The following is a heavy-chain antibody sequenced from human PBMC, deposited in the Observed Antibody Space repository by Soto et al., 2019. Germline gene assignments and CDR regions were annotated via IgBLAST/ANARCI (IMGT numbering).Heavy chain of an antibody. Sequence: PSETLSLTCTVSGGSISSSSYYWGWIRQPPGKGLEWIGSIYYSGSTYYNPSLKSRVTISVDTSKNQFSLKLSSVTAADTAVYYCARTRNYYGSSKIDYWGQGTLVTVSS. CDR2: IYYSGST. CDR3: ARTRNYYGSSKIDY. J-gene: IGHJ4*02. V-gene: IGHV4-39*01. D-gene: IGHD3-10*01. CDR1: GGSISSSSYY.